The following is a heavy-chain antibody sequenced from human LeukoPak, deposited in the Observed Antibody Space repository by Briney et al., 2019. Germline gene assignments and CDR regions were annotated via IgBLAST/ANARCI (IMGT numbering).Heavy chain of an antibody. V-gene: IGHV3-23*01. CDR2: ISGGGGST. CDR3: AKDRQSRGSLGFDY. CDR1: GFTFISYT. D-gene: IGHD3-22*01. J-gene: IGHJ4*02. Sequence: QPEGSLRLSCAASGFTFISYTMSWVRQAPGKGLDWVSGISGGGGSTYYADSVKGRFTISRDNSKTTMYLQMNSLRAEDTAVYYCAKDRQSRGSLGFDYWGQGALVIVSS.